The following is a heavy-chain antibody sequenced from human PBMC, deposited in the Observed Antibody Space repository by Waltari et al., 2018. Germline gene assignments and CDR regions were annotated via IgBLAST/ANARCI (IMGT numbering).Heavy chain of an antibody. CDR2: IRPSGGSR. CDR3: ARGVTMIVVVTHFDY. J-gene: IGHJ4*02. V-gene: IGHV1-46*01. Sequence: QVQLVQSGAEVKKPGASVKVSCKASGYTFTSYYMHWVRQAPGQGLEWMGRIRPSGGSRSYAQKFQGRVTMTRDTSTSTVYMELSSLRSEDTAVYYCARGVTMIVVVTHFDYWGQGTLVTVSS. CDR1: GYTFTSYY. D-gene: IGHD3-22*01.